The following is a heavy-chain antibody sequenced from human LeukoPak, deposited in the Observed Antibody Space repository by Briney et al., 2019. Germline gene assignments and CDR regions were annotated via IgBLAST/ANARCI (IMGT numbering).Heavy chain of an antibody. Sequence: GGSLRLSCAASGFIFNNHWMIWVRQAPGKGLEWVANINEAGSEKYYLDSVKGRFTISRDNSKNTLYLQMNSLRAEDTAVYYCATHERSTWYGDLDYWGQGTLVTVSS. CDR2: INEAGSEK. D-gene: IGHD6-13*01. CDR3: ATHERSTWYGDLDY. V-gene: IGHV3-7*03. J-gene: IGHJ4*02. CDR1: GFIFNNHW.